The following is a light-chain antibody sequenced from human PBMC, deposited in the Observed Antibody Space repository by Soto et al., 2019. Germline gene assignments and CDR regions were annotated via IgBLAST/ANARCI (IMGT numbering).Light chain of an antibody. Sequence: EMVMTQSPATLSASPGERATLSCRASQSVSSNLAWYQQKPGQAPRLLIYGASTRATGIPARFSGSGSGTEFTLTISSLQSEDFAVYYCQQYNNWWTFGQGTKVDIK. V-gene: IGKV3-15*01. CDR2: GAS. CDR1: QSVSSN. J-gene: IGKJ1*01. CDR3: QQYNNWWT.